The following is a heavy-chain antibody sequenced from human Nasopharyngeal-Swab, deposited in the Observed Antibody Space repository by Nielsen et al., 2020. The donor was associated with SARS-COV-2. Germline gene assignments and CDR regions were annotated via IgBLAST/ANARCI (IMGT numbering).Heavy chain of an antibody. CDR3: ARRGEGYGDYLDY. D-gene: IGHD4-17*01. Sequence: SETLSPTCSVSGGSISNYHWNWIRQPPGKGLEWFGYIYYSGSTNYNPSLKSRVTISVDTSKNQFSLKLSSVTAADTAVYYCARRGEGYGDYLDYWGQGTLVTVSS. CDR1: GGSISNYH. CDR2: IYYSGST. V-gene: IGHV4-59*08. J-gene: IGHJ4*02.